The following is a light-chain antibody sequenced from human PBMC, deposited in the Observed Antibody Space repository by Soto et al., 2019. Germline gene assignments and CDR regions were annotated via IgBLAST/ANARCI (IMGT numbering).Light chain of an antibody. CDR2: SAS. V-gene: IGKV3-15*01. CDR1: QSISTE. Sequence: EIAMTQSPATLSVSPGERATLSCRASQSISTELAWYQQIPGQPPRLLIYSASNRATGVPARFTGSGSGSEFSLTVCGLQYEDFASYYCQLGHNLPLTFGQGTRLEI. J-gene: IGKJ2*01. CDR3: QLGHNLPLT.